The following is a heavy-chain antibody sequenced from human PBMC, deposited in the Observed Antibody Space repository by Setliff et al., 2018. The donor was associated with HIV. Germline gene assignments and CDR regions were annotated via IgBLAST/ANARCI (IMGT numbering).Heavy chain of an antibody. V-gene: IGHV4-34*01. CDR3: AREIYGGNSRPCDY. CDR2: IDHSGNT. J-gene: IGHJ4*02. CDR1: GGSFSGYY. Sequence: LSLTCAVYGGSFSGYYWSWIRQPPGKGLEWIGEIDHSGNTNYNPSLKSRGTISIDTSKKQFSLKLTSVTPADTAVYYCAREIYGGNSRPCDYWGQGTLVTVSS. D-gene: IGHD2-21*02.